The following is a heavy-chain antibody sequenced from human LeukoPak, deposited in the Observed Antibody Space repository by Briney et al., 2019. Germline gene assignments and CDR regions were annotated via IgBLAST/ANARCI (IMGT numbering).Heavy chain of an antibody. J-gene: IGHJ4*02. CDR3: ARDRIPVAGTILDS. CDR1: GVSINNYY. Sequence: SETLSLTCTVSGVSINNYYWSWIRQPPGKGLEWIGYTYYSGNTNYNPSLKSRVTISEDTSKNQFSLRLSSVTAADTAVYYCARDRIPVAGTILDSWGQGILVTVSS. D-gene: IGHD6-19*01. CDR2: TYYSGNT. V-gene: IGHV4-59*12.